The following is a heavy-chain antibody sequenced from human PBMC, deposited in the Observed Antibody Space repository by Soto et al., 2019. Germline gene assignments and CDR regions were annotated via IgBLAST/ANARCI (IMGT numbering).Heavy chain of an antibody. J-gene: IGHJ3*02. CDR3: TRHEGYTYYDFWSGYWAFDI. D-gene: IGHD3-3*01. V-gene: IGHV4-39*01. CDR1: GGSISSSSYY. CDR2: IYYSGST. Sequence: SETLSLTCTVSGGSISSSSYYWGWIRQPPXKGLEWIGSIYYSGSTYYNPSLKSRVTISVDTSKNQFSLKLSSVTAADTAVYYCTRHEGYTYYDFWSGYWAFDIWGQGTMVTVSS.